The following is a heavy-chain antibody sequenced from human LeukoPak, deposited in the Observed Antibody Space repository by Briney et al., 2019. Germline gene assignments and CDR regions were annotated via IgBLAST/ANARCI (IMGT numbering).Heavy chain of an antibody. D-gene: IGHD3-16*01. CDR2: IYESGST. CDR1: GGSLSNYY. Sequence: SETLSLTCTVSGGSLSNYYWSWILQPLGKGLEWIGHIYESGSTTYNPSLKSRVTISVDTSKNQFSLKVSSLTAADTAVYFCARGRIGGPKAPFDYWGQGTLVTVSS. J-gene: IGHJ4*02. CDR3: ARGRIGGPKAPFDY. V-gene: IGHV4-59*01.